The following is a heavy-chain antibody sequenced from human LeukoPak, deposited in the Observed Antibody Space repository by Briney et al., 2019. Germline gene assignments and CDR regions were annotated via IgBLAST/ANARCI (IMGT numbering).Heavy chain of an antibody. Sequence: GSLRLSCAASGFTFSTYNMNWVRQAPGKGLEWVSSISGSSSYIYYADSVKGRFSISRDNAKNSLYLQMNSLGAEDTAVYYCTRVGQSYSTSGQALDHWGQGTLVTVSS. D-gene: IGHD2-8*01. V-gene: IGHV3-21*01. J-gene: IGHJ4*02. CDR3: TRVGQSYSTSGQALDH. CDR1: GFTFSTYN. CDR2: ISGSSSYI.